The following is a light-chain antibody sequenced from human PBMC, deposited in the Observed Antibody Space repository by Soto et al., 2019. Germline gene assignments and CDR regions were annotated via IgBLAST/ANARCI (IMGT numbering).Light chain of an antibody. Sequence: DVVMTQSPLSLPVIPGEPASISCRSSQSLLHTDGYNYLDWYLQRPGQSPQLLIYLGSNRASGVPDSFSGSGSGRDFTLKIRRVEAEDVGVYYCMQALQMRAFGQGTKVEIK. CDR3: MQALQMRA. V-gene: IGKV2-28*01. J-gene: IGKJ1*01. CDR1: QSLLHTDGYNY. CDR2: LGS.